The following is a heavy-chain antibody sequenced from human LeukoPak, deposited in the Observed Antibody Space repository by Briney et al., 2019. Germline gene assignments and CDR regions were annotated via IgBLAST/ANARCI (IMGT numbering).Heavy chain of an antibody. D-gene: IGHD6-19*01. CDR3: AHRRSGSSGSYYFDY. Sequence: SGPTLVNPTQTLTLTCTFSGFSLSISGVGVGWIRQPPGKALEWLALIYWDDVKRYSPSLKSRLTITKDTSKNQVVLTVTNMDPVDTATYYCAHRRSGSSGSYYFDYWGQGALVTVSS. J-gene: IGHJ4*02. CDR1: GFSLSISGVG. CDR2: IYWDDVK. V-gene: IGHV2-5*02.